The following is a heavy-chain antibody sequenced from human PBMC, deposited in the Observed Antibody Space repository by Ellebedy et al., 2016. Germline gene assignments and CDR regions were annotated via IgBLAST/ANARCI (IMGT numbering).Heavy chain of an antibody. J-gene: IGHJ4*02. CDR2: ISYDGSNK. CDR1: GFTFSSYG. V-gene: IGHV3-30*03. Sequence: GESLKISCAASGFTFSSYGMHWVRQAPGKGLEWVAVISYDGSNKYYADSVKGRFTISRDNSKNTVYLQINSLRVEDTAVYYCVGGYCGRTSCYGDDYWGQGTLVSVSS. D-gene: IGHD2-2*01. CDR3: VGGYCGRTSCYGDDY.